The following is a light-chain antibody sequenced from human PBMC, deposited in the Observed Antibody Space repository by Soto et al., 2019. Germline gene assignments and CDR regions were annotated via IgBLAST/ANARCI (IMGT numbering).Light chain of an antibody. CDR1: IHYDF. J-gene: IGLJ2*01. CDR3: QSYDSSLSAVV. CDR2: EVS. Sequence: QSALTQPASVSGSPGQSITISCTGYIHYDFVSWYQQHPGTAPKLVIYEVSNRPSGTSDRFSGSKSGHTASLTISGLQTEDEAVYYCQSYDSSLSAVVFGGGTKLTVL. V-gene: IGLV2-14*01.